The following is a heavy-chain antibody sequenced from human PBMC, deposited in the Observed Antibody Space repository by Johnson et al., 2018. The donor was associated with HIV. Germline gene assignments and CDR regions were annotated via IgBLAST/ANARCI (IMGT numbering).Heavy chain of an antibody. CDR1: GFTFSSYA. J-gene: IGHJ3*02. CDR2: ISGSGGST. Sequence: EVQLLESGGGVVRPGGSLRLSCAASGFTFSSYAMSWVRQAPGKGLEWVSAISGSGGSTYYADSVKGRFTISRDNSKNTLYLQMNSLRAEDTAVYYCAKDPNPGGDAVDIWGQGTMVTVSS. V-gene: IGHV3-23*01. D-gene: IGHD1-14*01. CDR3: AKDPNPGGDAVDI.